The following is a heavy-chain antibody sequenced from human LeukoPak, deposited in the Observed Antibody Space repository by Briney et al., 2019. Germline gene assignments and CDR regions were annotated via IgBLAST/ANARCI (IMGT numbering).Heavy chain of an antibody. Sequence: GGSLRLSCAASGFSFSGYGMHWVRQAPGKGLEWVAVISYGGSNKFYADSVKGRFTISRDNSKNTLYLQMNSLRAEDTAVYYCAKLGYSSGWYDFQIDAFDFWGQGTMVTVSS. V-gene: IGHV3-30*18. CDR1: GFSFSGYG. J-gene: IGHJ3*01. D-gene: IGHD6-19*01. CDR2: ISYGGSNK. CDR3: AKLGYSSGWYDFQIDAFDF.